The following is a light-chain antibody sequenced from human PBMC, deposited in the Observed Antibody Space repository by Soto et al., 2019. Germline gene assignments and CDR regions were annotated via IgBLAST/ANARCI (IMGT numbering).Light chain of an antibody. CDR3: QHTYSTPFT. CDR1: QSISSY. J-gene: IGKJ3*01. Sequence: DIQMTQSPSPLSASVGDRVTITCRSSQSISSYVNWYQQKPGIAPRLLIFAASNLQTGVPSRFSGSGSGTAFTLTISSLQPEDFGTYFCQHTYSTPFTCGPGTKVDI. V-gene: IGKV1-39*01. CDR2: AAS.